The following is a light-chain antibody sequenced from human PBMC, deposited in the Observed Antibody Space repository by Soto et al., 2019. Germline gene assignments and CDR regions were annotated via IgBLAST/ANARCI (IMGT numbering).Light chain of an antibody. J-gene: IGKJ3*01. CDR2: DAS. CDR1: QDISNY. Sequence: DIQMTQSPSSLSASVGDRVTITCQASQDISNYLNWYHQKPGKAPKLLIYDASNLETGVPSRFSGSGSGTDFTFTISSLQPEDIATYYCQHYDNLPFTFGPGTKVDIK. CDR3: QHYDNLPFT. V-gene: IGKV1-33*01.